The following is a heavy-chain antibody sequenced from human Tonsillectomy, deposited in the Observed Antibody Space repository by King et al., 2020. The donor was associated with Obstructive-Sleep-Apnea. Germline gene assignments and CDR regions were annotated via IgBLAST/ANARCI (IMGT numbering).Heavy chain of an antibody. V-gene: IGHV1-2*02. D-gene: IGHD4-17*01. J-gene: IGHJ5*02. CDR1: GYTFTGYY. CDR3: ARDPGVDRRYNWFDP. CDR2: INPNSGGT. Sequence: QLVQSGAEVKKPGASVKVSCKASGYTFTGYYMHWVRQAPGQGLEWMGWINPNSGGTNYAQKFQGRVTMTRDTSISTAYMELSRLRSDDTALYYCARDPGVDRRYNWFDPWGQGTLVTVSS.